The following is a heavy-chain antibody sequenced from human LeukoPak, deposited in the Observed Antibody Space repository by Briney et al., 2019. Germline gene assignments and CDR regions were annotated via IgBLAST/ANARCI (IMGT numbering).Heavy chain of an antibody. CDR2: IYPGDSDT. J-gene: IGHJ6*03. CDR3: ARRGVKGYSSSPNYYYYYYMDV. CDR1: GNSFTSYW. V-gene: IGHV5-51*01. D-gene: IGHD6-13*01. Sequence: GESLKISCKGSGNSFTSYWIGWVRQMPGKGLEWMGIIYPGDSDTRFSPSFQGQVTISADKSISTAYLQWSRLKASDTAMYYCARRGVKGYSSSPNYYYYYYMDVWGKGTTVTVSS.